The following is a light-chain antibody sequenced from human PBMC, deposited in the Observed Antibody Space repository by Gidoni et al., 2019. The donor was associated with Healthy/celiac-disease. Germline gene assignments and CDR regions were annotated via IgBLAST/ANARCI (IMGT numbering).Light chain of an antibody. CDR1: QDISNY. CDR2: DAS. V-gene: IGKV1-33*01. J-gene: IGKJ1*01. CDR3: QQYDNLPT. Sequence: DIQMTQSPSSLSASVGDRVTITCQASQDISNYLNWYQQNPGKAPKLLIYDASNLETGVPSRFSGSGSGTDFTFTISSLQPEDIATYYCQQYDNLPTFGQGTKVEIK.